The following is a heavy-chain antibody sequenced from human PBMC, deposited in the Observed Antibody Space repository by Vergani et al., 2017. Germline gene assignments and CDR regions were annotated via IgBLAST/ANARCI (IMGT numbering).Heavy chain of an antibody. CDR1: GGSFSGYY. CDR3: ARVPRWLQLRYFDY. Sequence: QVQLQQWGAGLLKPSETLSLTCAVYGGSFSGYYWSWIRQPPGKGLEWIGEINHSGSTNYNPSLKSRVTISVDTSKNQFSLKLSSVTAADTAVYYCARVPRWLQLRYFDYWEQRTLVTVSS. V-gene: IGHV4-34*01. CDR2: INHSGST. D-gene: IGHD5-24*01. J-gene: IGHJ4*02.